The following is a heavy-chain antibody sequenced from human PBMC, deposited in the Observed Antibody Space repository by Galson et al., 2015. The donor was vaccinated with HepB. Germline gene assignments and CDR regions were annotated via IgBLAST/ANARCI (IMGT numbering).Heavy chain of an antibody. CDR1: GFTFSDYY. J-gene: IGHJ4*02. CDR3: ARGGVPGCIDY. Sequence: SLRLSCAASGFTFSDYYMSWIRQAPGKGLEWVSYISSSSSYTNYADSVKGRFTISRDNAKNSLYLQMNSLRAEDTAVYYCARGGVPGCIDYWGQGTLVTVSS. V-gene: IGHV3-11*03. D-gene: IGHD3-16*01. CDR2: ISSSSSYT.